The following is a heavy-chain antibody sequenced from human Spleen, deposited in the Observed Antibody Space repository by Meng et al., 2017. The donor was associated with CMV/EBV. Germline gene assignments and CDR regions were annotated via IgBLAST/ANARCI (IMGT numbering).Heavy chain of an antibody. CDR2: ISSSSSYI. CDR3: ARDFFGDYDFWSGYYPPHFDY. J-gene: IGHJ4*02. CDR1: GFTFSSYS. V-gene: IGHV3-21*01. D-gene: IGHD3-3*01. Sequence: GGSLRLSCAASGFTFSSYSMNWVRQAPGKGLEWVSSISSSSSYIYYADSVKGRFTISRDNAKNSLYLQMNSLRAEDTAVYYCARDFFGDYDFWSGYYPPHFDYWGQGTLVPSPQ.